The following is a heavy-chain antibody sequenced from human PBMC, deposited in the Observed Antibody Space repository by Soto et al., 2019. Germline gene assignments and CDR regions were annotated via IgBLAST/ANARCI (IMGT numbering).Heavy chain of an antibody. CDR3: ARARRAASGTFDY. Sequence: EVQLVESGGGLVEPGGSLRLSCAVSGFTFSTYSMNWVRQAPGKGLEWVSYISSTSTYIYYADSVRGRFTVSSDNAKNSLYLQMNSLRADDTAVYYCARARRAASGTFDYWGQGILVTVSS. J-gene: IGHJ4*02. CDR2: ISSTSTYI. D-gene: IGHD6-13*01. V-gene: IGHV3-21*01. CDR1: GFTFSTYS.